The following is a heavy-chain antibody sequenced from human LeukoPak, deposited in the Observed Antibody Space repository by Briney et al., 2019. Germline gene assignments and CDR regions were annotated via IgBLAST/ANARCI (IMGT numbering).Heavy chain of an antibody. CDR1: GFTFSSYS. CDR3: ARDGGPYILTGYHDY. V-gene: IGHV3-21*01. Sequence: GGSLRLSCAASGFTFSSYSMNWVRQAPGKGLEWVSSISSSSSYIYYADSVKGRFTISRDNAKNSLYLQMNSLRAEDTAVYYCARDGGPYILTGYHDYWGQGTLVTVSS. D-gene: IGHD3-9*01. J-gene: IGHJ4*02. CDR2: ISSSSSYI.